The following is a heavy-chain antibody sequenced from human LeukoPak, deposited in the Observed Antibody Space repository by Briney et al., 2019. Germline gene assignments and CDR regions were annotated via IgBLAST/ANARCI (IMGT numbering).Heavy chain of an antibody. D-gene: IGHD3-22*01. CDR1: GFPFTGYY. CDR3: ARIAADYYDMSGSKQGAFDI. J-gene: IGHJ4*02. V-gene: IGHV1-2*02. CDR2: ITPNSGGT. Sequence: ASVKVSCKASGFPFTGYYLHWVRQAPGQGLEWMGWITPNSGGTNYAQKFQGRVTLTRDTSISTVYMELNSLRSDDTAVYYCARIAADYYDMSGSKQGAFDIWGQGTLVTVSS.